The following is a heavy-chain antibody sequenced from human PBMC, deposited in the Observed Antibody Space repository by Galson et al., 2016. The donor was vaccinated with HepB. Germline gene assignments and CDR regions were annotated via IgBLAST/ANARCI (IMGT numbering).Heavy chain of an antibody. CDR2: MNPKNGNT. J-gene: IGHJ4*02. D-gene: IGHD6-19*01. Sequence: SVKVSCKASGYTFTNFHINWTRQGPGQGLEWMGWMNPKNGNTAFAQRFQGRLTMTTDTPTSTAYMELSGLTSDDTAIYYCARGLRQWLAQLDYWGQGSLVTVSS. V-gene: IGHV1-8*02. CDR3: ARGLRQWLAQLDY. CDR1: GYTFTNFH.